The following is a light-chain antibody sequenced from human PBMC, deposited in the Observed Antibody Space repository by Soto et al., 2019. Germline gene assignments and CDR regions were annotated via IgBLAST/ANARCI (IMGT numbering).Light chain of an antibody. CDR2: EVF. V-gene: IGKV2D-29*01. Sequence: DVVLTQSPLSLSVTPGQPASISCKSSQSLLHSDGKTLLYWYLQKAGHPPQLLIYEVFKRYSGVPERFSGRGSATDFKLKNSRVEAEDVGTYYCMQTIQPLLTFGGGTQVDI. CDR3: MQTIQPLLT. CDR1: QSLLHSDGKTL. J-gene: IGKJ4*01.